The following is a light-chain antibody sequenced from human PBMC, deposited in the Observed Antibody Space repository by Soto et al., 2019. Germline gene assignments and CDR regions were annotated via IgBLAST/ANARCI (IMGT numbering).Light chain of an antibody. Sequence: QSALTQPASVSGSPGQSITISCSGTGSDFVAYNYVSWYQQHPAKAPKLMIYDVSNRPSGVSDRFSGSKSGNTASLTFSGIQADDEADYYCYSYTSSSTYLFGSGTKLTVL. J-gene: IGLJ1*01. V-gene: IGLV2-14*01. CDR3: YSYTSSSTYL. CDR1: GSDFVAYNY. CDR2: DVS.